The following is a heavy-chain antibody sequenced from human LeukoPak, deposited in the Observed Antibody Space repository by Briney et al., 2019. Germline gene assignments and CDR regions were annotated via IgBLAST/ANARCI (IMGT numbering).Heavy chain of an antibody. D-gene: IGHD6-13*01. Sequence: PSETLSLTCTVSGGSISSSSYYWGWIRQPPGKGLEWIGSIYYSGSTYYNPSLKSRVTISVDTSKNQFSLKLSSVTAADTAVYYCARVVLRYSSRGGWFDPWGQGTLVTVSS. CDR3: ARVVLRYSSRGGWFDP. CDR2: IYYSGST. V-gene: IGHV4-39*07. J-gene: IGHJ5*02. CDR1: GGSISSSSYY.